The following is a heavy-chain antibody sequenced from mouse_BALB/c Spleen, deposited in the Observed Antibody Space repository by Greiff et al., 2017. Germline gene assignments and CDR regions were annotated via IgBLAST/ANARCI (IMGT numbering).Heavy chain of an antibody. V-gene: IGHV1S81*02. CDR1: GYTFTSYW. J-gene: IGHJ3*01. CDR3: ARWSPFAY. Sequence: QVQLQQPGAELVKPGASVKLSCKASGYTFTSYWMHWVKQRPGQGLEWIGEINPSNGRTNYNEKFKSKATLTVDKASSTVYMQLSSLTSADSAVYYCARWSPFAYWGQGTLVTVSA. CDR2: INPSNGRT.